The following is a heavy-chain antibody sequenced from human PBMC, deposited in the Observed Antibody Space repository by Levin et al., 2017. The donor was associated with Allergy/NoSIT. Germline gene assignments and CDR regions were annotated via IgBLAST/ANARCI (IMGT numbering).Heavy chain of an antibody. CDR1: GYTFTSYG. Sequence: GESLKISCKASGYTFTSYGISWVRQAPGQGLEWMGWISAYNGNTNYAQKLQGRVTMTTDTSTSTAYMELRSLRSDDTAVYYCARHPRPPHRGFDYWGQGTLVTVSS. CDR3: ARHPRPPHRGFDY. CDR2: ISAYNGNT. V-gene: IGHV1-18*01. J-gene: IGHJ4*02. D-gene: IGHD1-14*01.